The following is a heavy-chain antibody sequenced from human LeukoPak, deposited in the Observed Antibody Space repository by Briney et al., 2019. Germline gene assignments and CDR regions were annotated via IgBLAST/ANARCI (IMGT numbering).Heavy chain of an antibody. V-gene: IGHV3-30-3*01. CDR2: ISYDGSNK. Sequence: GRSLRLSCAASGFTFSSYAMHWVRQAPGKGLKWVAVISYDGSNKYYADSVKGRFTISRDNSKNTLYLQMNSLRAEDTAVYYCARPISGHGSFDIWGQGTMVTVSS. CDR3: ARPISGHGSFDI. CDR1: GFTFSSYA. J-gene: IGHJ3*02.